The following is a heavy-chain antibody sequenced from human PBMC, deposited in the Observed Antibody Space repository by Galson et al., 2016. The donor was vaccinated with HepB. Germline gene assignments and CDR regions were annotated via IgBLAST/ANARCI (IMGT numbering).Heavy chain of an antibody. CDR3: AKDLYVTDSPFGGLDV. D-gene: IGHD3-16*01. CDR2: ISFSGGDT. CDR1: GFTFSSYA. J-gene: IGHJ6*02. Sequence: SLRLSCAASGFTFSSYAMNWVRQVSGKGLEWVSTISFSGGDTYYADSVKGRFTISRDNFRNTLYLQMNSLRAEDTAVYYCAKDLYVTDSPFGGLDVWGQGTTVTVSS. V-gene: IGHV3-23*01.